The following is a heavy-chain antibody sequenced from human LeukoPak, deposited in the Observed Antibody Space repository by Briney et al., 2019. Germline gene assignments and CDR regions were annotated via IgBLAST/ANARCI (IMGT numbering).Heavy chain of an antibody. CDR3: ARIYCGGDCRGYYYHYYMDV. D-gene: IGHD2-21*02. CDR2: IYTSGST. V-gene: IGHV4-61*02. CDR1: GGSISSGSYY. Sequence: SQTLSLTCTVSGGSISSGSYYWSWIRQPAGKGLEWIGRIYTSGSTKYNPSLKSRVTISVDTSKNQFSLKLSSVTAADTAVYYCARIYCGGDCRGYYYHYYMDVWGKGTTVTISS. J-gene: IGHJ6*03.